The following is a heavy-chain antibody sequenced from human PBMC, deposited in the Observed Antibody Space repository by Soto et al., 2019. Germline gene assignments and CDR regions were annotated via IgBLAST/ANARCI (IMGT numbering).Heavy chain of an antibody. Sequence: SETLSLTCAVYGGSFSGYYWTWIRQPPGTGLEWIGEINHSGSTNYNPSLKSRVTISVDTSKNQFSLKLTSVTAADTAVYYCARRVQGNGVIRQDNWLTPWGKGARV. V-gene: IGHV4-34*01. CDR2: INHSGST. CDR3: ARRVQGNGVIRQDNWLTP. D-gene: IGHD3-10*01. J-gene: IGHJ5*02. CDR1: GGSFSGYY.